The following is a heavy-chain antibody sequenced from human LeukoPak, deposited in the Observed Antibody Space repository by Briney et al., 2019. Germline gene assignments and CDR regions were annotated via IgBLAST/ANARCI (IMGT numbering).Heavy chain of an antibody. CDR1: GYSFTSYG. V-gene: IGHV1-18*01. Sequence: ASVNVSCKASGYSFTSYGISWVRQAPGQGLEWMGWISAYSGNTNYADNLQGRLTMTTDTSTSTAHMELRSLRSDDTAVYYCVRVAMIRGFVFKNWFASWGQGSLVTVSS. CDR2: ISAYSGNT. CDR3: VRVAMIRGFVFKNWFAS. D-gene: IGHD3-10*01. J-gene: IGHJ5*01.